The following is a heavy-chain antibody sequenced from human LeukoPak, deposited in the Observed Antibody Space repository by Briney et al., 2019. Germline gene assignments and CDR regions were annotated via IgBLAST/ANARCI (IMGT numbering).Heavy chain of an antibody. Sequence: ASVKVSCKASGGTFSSYAISWVRQAPGQGLEWMGRIIPILGIANYAQKFQGRVTITADKSTSTAYMELSSLRSEDTAVYYCAGDHIVVVTATTYYYYGMDVWGQGTTVTVSS. V-gene: IGHV1-69*04. CDR3: AGDHIVVVTATTYYYYGMDV. J-gene: IGHJ6*02. CDR1: GGTFSSYA. CDR2: IIPILGIA. D-gene: IGHD2-21*02.